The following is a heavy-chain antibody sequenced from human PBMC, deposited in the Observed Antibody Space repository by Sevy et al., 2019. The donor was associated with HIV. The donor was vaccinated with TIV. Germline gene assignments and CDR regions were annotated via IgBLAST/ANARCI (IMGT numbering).Heavy chain of an antibody. J-gene: IGHJ3*02. Sequence: GGSLRLSCAASGFTFSNAWMSWVRQAPGKGLEWVGRIKSKTDGGTTDYAAPVKGRFTISRDDSKNTLYLQMNSLQTEDTAVYYCTTDQDELVGTIDAFDIWGQGTMVTVSS. D-gene: IGHD1-26*01. CDR3: TTDQDELVGTIDAFDI. V-gene: IGHV3-15*01. CDR2: IKSKTDGGTT. CDR1: GFTFSNAW.